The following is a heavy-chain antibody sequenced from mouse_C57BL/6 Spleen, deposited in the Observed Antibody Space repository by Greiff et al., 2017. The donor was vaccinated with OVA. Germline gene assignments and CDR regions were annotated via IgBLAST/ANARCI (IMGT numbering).Heavy chain of an antibody. CDR1: GYTFTSYW. V-gene: IGHV1-55*01. J-gene: IGHJ4*01. CDR3: ARKAVVDTFEAMDY. Sequence: QVQLQQPGAELVKPGASVKLSCKASGYTFTSYWITWVKQRPGQGLEWIGDIYPGSGSTNYNEKFKSKATLTVDTSSSTAYMQLSSLTSEDSAVYDCARKAVVDTFEAMDYWGQGTSVTVSS. CDR2: IYPGSGST. D-gene: IGHD1-1*01.